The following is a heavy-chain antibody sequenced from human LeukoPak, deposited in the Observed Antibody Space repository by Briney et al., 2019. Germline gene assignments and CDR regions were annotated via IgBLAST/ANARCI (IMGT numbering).Heavy chain of an antibody. V-gene: IGHV1-18*01. CDR1: GYTFTIYS. CDR3: ARDYFSYCSSTSCSINWFDP. J-gene: IGHJ5*02. CDR2: ISAYNGNT. D-gene: IGHD2-2*01. Sequence: ASVTLSRKSSGYTFTIYSICWVRQAPGPRLEGMGWISAYNGNTNYAQKLQGRVTMTTDTSTSTAYMELRSLRSDDTAVYYCARDYFSYCSSTSCSINWFDPWGQGTLVTVSS.